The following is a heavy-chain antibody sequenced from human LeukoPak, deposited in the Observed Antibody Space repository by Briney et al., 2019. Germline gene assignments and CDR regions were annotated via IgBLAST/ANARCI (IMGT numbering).Heavy chain of an antibody. Sequence: PSETLSLTFTFSVGSISSSSYYWSWMRQPAGKGREWIGCIYTSGSNNYNPPRERRVTISEDTSKNQFPLKLSSVTAADTAVYYCAKWAYYGSGSYYNPSDYWGQGTLVTVSS. CDR2: IYTSGSN. V-gene: IGHV4-61*02. D-gene: IGHD3-10*01. J-gene: IGHJ4*02. CDR1: VGSISSSSYY. CDR3: AKWAYYGSGSYYNPSDY.